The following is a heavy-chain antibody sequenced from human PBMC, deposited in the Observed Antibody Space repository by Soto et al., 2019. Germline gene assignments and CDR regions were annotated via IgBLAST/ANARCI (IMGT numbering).Heavy chain of an antibody. CDR2: INHSGST. CDR1: GGSFSGYY. Sequence: NPSETLSLTCAVYGGSFSGYYWTWIRQPPGTGLEWIGEINHSGSTNYNPSLKSRVTISVDTSKNQFSLKLTSVTAADTAVYYCARLVATNIYYYYYGLDVWGQGTTVTVSS. J-gene: IGHJ6*02. D-gene: IGHD5-12*01. V-gene: IGHV4-34*01. CDR3: ARLVATNIYYYYYGLDV.